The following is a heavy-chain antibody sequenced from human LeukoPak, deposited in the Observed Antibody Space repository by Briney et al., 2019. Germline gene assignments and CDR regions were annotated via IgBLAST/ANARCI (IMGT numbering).Heavy chain of an antibody. CDR3: SRLFAS. Sequence: GGSLRLSCAASGFTFSSYSMNWVRQAPGKGLEWLSYIDGDGSSIYYEDSVKGRFTISRDNAKKSLYLQMNNLRDEDTAVYFCSRLFASWGQGTLVTVSS. CDR1: GFTFSSYS. D-gene: IGHD3-3*01. J-gene: IGHJ5*02. CDR2: IDGDGSSI. V-gene: IGHV3-48*02.